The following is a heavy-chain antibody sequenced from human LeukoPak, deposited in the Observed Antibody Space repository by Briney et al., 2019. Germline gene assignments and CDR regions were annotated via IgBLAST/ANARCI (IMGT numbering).Heavy chain of an antibody. D-gene: IGHD6-19*01. CDR2: INQHGREK. J-gene: IGHJ6*03. Sequence: PTGGSLRLSCAASGFNFSNYWMSWVRQAPVKGLEWVANINQHGREKYYVDSVKGRFTISRDNAKNSLFLQMNSLRAEDTAVYYCARHDVSGYSSGSDNFYYYMDVWGKGTTVTVSS. CDR3: ARHDVSGYSSGSDNFYYYMDV. V-gene: IGHV3-7*01. CDR1: GFNFSNYW.